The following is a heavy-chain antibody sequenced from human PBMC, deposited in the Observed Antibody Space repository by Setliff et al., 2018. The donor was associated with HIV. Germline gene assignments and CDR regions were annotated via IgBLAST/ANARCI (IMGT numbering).Heavy chain of an antibody. J-gene: IGHJ4*02. V-gene: IGHV4-30-4*08. CDR3: ARRIYGNNPYFDY. CDR2: ITYSGSA. Sequence: SETLSLTCTVSGGSISSDDYYWNWIRQPPGKGLEWIGYITYSGSAYYNPSLKSRVTISVDTSQNQFSLKLSSVTAADTAIYYCARRIYGNNPYFDYWSQGTLVTVSS. CDR1: GGSISSDDYY. D-gene: IGHD4-17*01.